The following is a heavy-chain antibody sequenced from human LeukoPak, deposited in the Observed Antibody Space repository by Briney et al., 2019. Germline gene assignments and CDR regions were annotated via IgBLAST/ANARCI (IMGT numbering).Heavy chain of an antibody. D-gene: IGHD6-19*01. J-gene: IGHJ4*02. Sequence: ASVKVSCKGSGYTSTTYGISWVRQAPGQGLEWMGWISGYNGETNYAQNLQGRVTMTTDTSTSTAYLELRNLRSDDTALYYCARDLPRMAVAAYTYWGQGTLVTVSS. CDR2: ISGYNGET. V-gene: IGHV1-18*01. CDR1: GYTSTTYG. CDR3: ARDLPRMAVAAYTY.